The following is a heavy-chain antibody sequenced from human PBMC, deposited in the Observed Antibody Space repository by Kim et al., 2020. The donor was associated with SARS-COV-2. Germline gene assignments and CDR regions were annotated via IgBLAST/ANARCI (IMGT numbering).Heavy chain of an antibody. J-gene: IGHJ3*02. V-gene: IGHV1-2*04. Sequence: QKFQGWVTMTRDTSISTAYMELSRLRSDDTAVYYCARERGIVATHTDAFDIWGQGTMVTVSS. D-gene: IGHD5-12*01. CDR3: ARERGIVATHTDAFDI.